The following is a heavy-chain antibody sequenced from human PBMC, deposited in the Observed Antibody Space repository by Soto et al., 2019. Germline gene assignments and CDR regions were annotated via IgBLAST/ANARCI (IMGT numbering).Heavy chain of an antibody. V-gene: IGHV3-15*01. Sequence: GGSLRLSCAASGFTFSNAWMSWVRQAPGKGLEWVGRIKSKTDGGTTDYAAPVKGRFTISRDDSKNTLYLQMNSLKTEGTAVYYCTTEDTMIVVAEAYYFDYWGQGTMVTVST. D-gene: IGHD3-22*01. CDR3: TTEDTMIVVAEAYYFDY. CDR1: GFTFSNAW. J-gene: IGHJ4*02. CDR2: IKSKTDGGTT.